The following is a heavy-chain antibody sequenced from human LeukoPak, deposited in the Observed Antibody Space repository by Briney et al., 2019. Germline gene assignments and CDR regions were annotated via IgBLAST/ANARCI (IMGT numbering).Heavy chain of an antibody. V-gene: IGHV1-18*01. CDR2: ISAYKGDT. Sequence: ASVKVSCKASGYSFGSFGINWVRQAPGQGLEWMGWISAYKGDTNYAQKLQGRVTMTTDTSTSTAYMDLRSLTSDDTAVYYCAREVSVAGTMVDDWGQGTLVTVSS. CDR1: GYSFGSFG. D-gene: IGHD6-19*01. J-gene: IGHJ4*02. CDR3: AREVSVAGTMVDD.